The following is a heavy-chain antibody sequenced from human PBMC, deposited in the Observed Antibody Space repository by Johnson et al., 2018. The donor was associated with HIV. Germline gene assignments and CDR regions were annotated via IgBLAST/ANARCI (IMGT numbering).Heavy chain of an antibody. D-gene: IGHD2-8*01. J-gene: IGHJ3*02. Sequence: VQLEESGGGVVQAGRSLRLSCAASGFTFSSYAMSWVRQAPGKGLEWVSGISGSGGRPYYADSVKGRFPISRDNSKNTLFLQMNSLRVEDTAVYYCARLKNGAFDIWGQGTMVTVSS. V-gene: IGHV3-23*04. CDR1: GFTFSSYA. CDR3: ARLKNGAFDI. CDR2: ISGSGGRP.